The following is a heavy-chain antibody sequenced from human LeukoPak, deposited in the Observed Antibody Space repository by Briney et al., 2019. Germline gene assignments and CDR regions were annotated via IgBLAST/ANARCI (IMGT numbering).Heavy chain of an antibody. V-gene: IGHV5-51*01. D-gene: IGHD4-17*01. Sequence: GESLQISCEDSGYSFTNYWIGWVRQMPGKGLEWMGIIHSADSNTKYSPSFQGQVTISPDKSISTAYLQWSGLKASDTAMYYCAGARHGDYRWDYWGQGTLVTVSS. J-gene: IGHJ4*02. CDR2: IHSADSNT. CDR3: AGARHGDYRWDY. CDR1: GYSFTNYW.